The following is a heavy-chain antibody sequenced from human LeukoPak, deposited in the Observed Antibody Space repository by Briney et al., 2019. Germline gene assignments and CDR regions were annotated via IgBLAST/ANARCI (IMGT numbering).Heavy chain of an antibody. CDR2: IFYTGNT. D-gene: IGHD4-11*01. CDR1: GGSISSSTFY. CDR3: ARLGGYSNYEAGY. Sequence: SETLSLTCTVSGGSISSSTFYWGWIHQPPGKGLEWIGTIFYTGNTYYNPSLKSRLTISVDTSTNQFSLTLSSVTAADTAVYYCARLGGYSNYEAGYWGQGTLVTVSS. J-gene: IGHJ4*02. V-gene: IGHV4-39*01.